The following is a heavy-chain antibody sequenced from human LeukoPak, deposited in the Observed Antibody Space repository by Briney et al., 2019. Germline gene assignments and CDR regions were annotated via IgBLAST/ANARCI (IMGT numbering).Heavy chain of an antibody. D-gene: IGHD3-10*01. CDR2: INPNSGGT. Sequence: GASVKVSCKASGYTFTGYYMHWVRQAPGQGLEWMGRINPNSGGTNYAQKFQGRVTMTRDTSISTAYMELSRLRSDDTAVYYCARGSTYYYGSGSYSAYYFDYWGQGTLVTVSS. CDR3: ARGSTYYYGSGSYSAYYFDY. V-gene: IGHV1-2*06. CDR1: GYTFTGYY. J-gene: IGHJ4*02.